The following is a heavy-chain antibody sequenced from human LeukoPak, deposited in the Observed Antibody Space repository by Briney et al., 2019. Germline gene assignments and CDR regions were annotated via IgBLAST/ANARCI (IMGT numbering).Heavy chain of an antibody. D-gene: IGHD3-16*02. Sequence: GGSLRLSCAASGFTFRDSAMSWVRQAPAKGLEWVSLISFSGDNTYYTDSEKGRFTISRDNSKDTLYLQMNSLRAEDTAIYYCARDIELSTWGLGTMVTVSS. J-gene: IGHJ3*01. V-gene: IGHV3-23*01. CDR1: GFTFRDSA. CDR3: ARDIELST. CDR2: ISFSGDNT.